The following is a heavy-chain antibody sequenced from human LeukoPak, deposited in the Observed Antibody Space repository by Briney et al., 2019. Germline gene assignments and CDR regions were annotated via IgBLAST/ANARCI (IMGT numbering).Heavy chain of an antibody. CDR2: INYSGST. J-gene: IGHJ4*02. D-gene: IGHD3-10*01. Sequence: GSLRLSCAASGFTFSSYSMNWVRQAPGKGLEWIASINYSGSTYYNPSLKSRVTISVDTSENQFSLKLSSVTAADTAVYYCARYVVYGSGKYYFDYWGQGTLVTVSS. V-gene: IGHV4-59*05. CDR1: GFTFSSYSMN. CDR3: ARYVVYGSGKYYFDY.